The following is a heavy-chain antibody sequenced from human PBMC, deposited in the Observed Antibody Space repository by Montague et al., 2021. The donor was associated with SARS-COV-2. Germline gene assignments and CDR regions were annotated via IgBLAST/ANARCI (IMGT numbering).Heavy chain of an antibody. CDR1: GFTVSSNY. CDR2: IYSGGST. J-gene: IGHJ4*02. Sequence: SLRLSCAASGFTVSSNYMSWVRQAPGKGLAWVSVIYSGGSTYYADSVKGRFTISRDNSKNTLYLQMNSLRAEDTAVYYCARGGKYSGYGSLDYWGQGTLVTVSS. CDR3: ARGGKYSGYGSLDY. D-gene: IGHD5-12*01. V-gene: IGHV3-53*01.